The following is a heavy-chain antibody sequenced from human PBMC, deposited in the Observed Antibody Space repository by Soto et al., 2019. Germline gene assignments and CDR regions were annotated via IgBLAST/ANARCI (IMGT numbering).Heavy chain of an antibody. D-gene: IGHD6-6*01. Sequence: GGSLRLSCAASGFTVSSNYMSWVRQAPGKGLEWVSVIYSGGNTYYADSVKGRFTISRDNSKNTLYLQMNSLRAEDTAVYYCARDHEYNSSSFLYYYYGMDVWGQGTTVTVSS. V-gene: IGHV3-53*01. CDR3: ARDHEYNSSSFLYYYYGMDV. J-gene: IGHJ6*02. CDR2: IYSGGNT. CDR1: GFTVSSNY.